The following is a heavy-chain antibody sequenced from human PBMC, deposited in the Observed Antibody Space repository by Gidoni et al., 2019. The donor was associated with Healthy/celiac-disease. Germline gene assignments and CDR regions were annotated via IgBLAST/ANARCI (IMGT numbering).Heavy chain of an antibody. CDR3: ARASYYYDSSGSD. J-gene: IGHJ4*02. V-gene: IGHV4-31*02. CDR2: IYYSGST. D-gene: IGHD3-22*01. CDR1: GSSISSGGYY. Sequence: CGSSISSGGYYWSWIRQHPGKGLEWIGYIYYSGSTYYNPSLKSRVTISVDTSKNQFSLKLSSVTAADTAVYYCARASYYYDSSGSDWGQGTLVTVSS.